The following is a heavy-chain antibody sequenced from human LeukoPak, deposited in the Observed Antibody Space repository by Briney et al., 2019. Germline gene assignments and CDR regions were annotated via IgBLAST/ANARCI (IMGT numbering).Heavy chain of an antibody. CDR1: GDSVSSNSAA. D-gene: IGHD1-26*01. CDR3: ARVSGSRYNLIENWFDP. V-gene: IGHV6-1*01. CDR2: TYYRSKWYN. J-gene: IGHJ5*02. Sequence: SQTLSLTCAISGDSVSSNSAAWNWTRQSPSRGLEWLGRTYYRSKWYNDYAVSVKSRITINPDTSKNQFSLQLNSVTPEDTAVYYCARVSGSRYNLIENWFDPWGQGTLVTVSS.